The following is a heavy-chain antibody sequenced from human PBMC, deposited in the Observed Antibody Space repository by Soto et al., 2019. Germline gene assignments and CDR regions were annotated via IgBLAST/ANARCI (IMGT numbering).Heavy chain of an antibody. Sequence: SETLSLTCAVSGYSISSGYYWGWIRQPPEKGLEWIGSIYHSGSTYYNPSLKSRVTISVDTSKNQFSLKLSSVNAADKAVYYCARDTDYGATGWFDPWGQGTLV. CDR1: GYSISSGYY. D-gene: IGHD4-17*01. CDR2: IYHSGST. J-gene: IGHJ5*02. CDR3: ARDTDYGATGWFDP. V-gene: IGHV4-38-2*02.